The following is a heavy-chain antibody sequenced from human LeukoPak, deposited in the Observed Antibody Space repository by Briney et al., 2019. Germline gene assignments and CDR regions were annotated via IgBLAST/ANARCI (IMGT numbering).Heavy chain of an antibody. V-gene: IGHV3-7*01. CDR3: ATDRDNSDWQKRFDS. CDR1: GFTFSTYW. D-gene: IGHD2-21*02. CDR2: INQDASEI. J-gene: IGHJ4*02. Sequence: GGSLRLSCAASGFTFSTYWMNWYRQAPGKGLEWVGNINQDASEINYVDSVRGRFTISRDNAKNSLHLQMTSLRAEDTAVYYCATDRDNSDWQKRFDSWGQGTLVTVSS.